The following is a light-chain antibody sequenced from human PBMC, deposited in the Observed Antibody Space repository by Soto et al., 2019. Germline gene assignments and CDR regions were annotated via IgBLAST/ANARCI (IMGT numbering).Light chain of an antibody. CDR2: DAS. V-gene: IGKV1D-13*01. CDR1: QGISSA. Sequence: AIQLTQSPSSLSASVGDRVTITCRAGQGISSALAWYQQKPGKPPNLLIYDASTLHSGVPSRFSGSGSGTGFTLTISSLQPVYFATYYCQQVKNFPPITFGQGTRLDI. J-gene: IGKJ5*01. CDR3: QQVKNFPPIT.